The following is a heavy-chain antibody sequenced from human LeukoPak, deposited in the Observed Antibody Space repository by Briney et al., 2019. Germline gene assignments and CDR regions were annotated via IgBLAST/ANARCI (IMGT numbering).Heavy chain of an antibody. CDR2: IYTSGST. V-gene: IGHV4-61*02. D-gene: IGHD6-13*01. Sequence: PSETLSLTCTVSGGSISSGSYYWSWIRQPAGKGLEWIGRIYTSGSTNYNPSLKSRVTISVDTSKNQFSLKLSSVTAADTAVYYCAATNSSSWSKELYFDYWGQGTLVTVSS. J-gene: IGHJ4*02. CDR1: GGSISSGSYY. CDR3: AATNSSSWSKELYFDY.